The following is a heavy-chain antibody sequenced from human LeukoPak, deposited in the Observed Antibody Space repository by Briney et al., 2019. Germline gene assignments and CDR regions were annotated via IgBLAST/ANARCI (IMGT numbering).Heavy chain of an antibody. Sequence: ASVKVSCTASGYTFTSYDINWVRQATGQGLEWMGWMNPNSGNTGYAQKFQGRVTMTRNTSISTAYMELSSLRSEDTAVYYCARGQGTYYYYGMDVWGQGTTVTVSS. CDR2: MNPNSGNT. V-gene: IGHV1-8*01. CDR3: ARGQGTYYYYGMDV. CDR1: GYTFTSYD. D-gene: IGHD3-10*01. J-gene: IGHJ6*02.